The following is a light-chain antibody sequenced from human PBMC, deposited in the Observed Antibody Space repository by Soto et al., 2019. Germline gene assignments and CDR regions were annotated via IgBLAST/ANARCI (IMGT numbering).Light chain of an antibody. J-gene: IGKJ2*01. CDR3: QQYGTSPVT. CDR2: GAS. CDR1: QSVSNTY. V-gene: IGKV3-20*01. Sequence: EIVLTQSPGTLSLSPGERATLSCRASQSVSNTYLAWYQHKPGQAPRPLIYGASDRATGIPDRFSGSGSVTDFTLTISRLEPEDFALYSCQQYGTSPVTFGQGNKLEI.